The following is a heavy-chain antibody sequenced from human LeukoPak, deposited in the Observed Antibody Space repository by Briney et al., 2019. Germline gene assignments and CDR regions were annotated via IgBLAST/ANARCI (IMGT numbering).Heavy chain of an antibody. CDR2: IWYGGGNK. CDR1: GFNFSRYG. CDR3: ASDHGAY. D-gene: IGHD1-26*01. J-gene: IGHJ4*02. V-gene: IGHV3-33*01. Sequence: GRSLRLSCSASGFNFSRYGMHWVRQAPGKGLEWVAVIWYGGGNKYYADSVKGRFTISRDNSKNTLSLQMNSLRAEDTAVYYCASDHGAYWGQGTLVTVSS.